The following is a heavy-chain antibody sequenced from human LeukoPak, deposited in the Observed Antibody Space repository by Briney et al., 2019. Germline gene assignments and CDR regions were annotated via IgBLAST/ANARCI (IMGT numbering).Heavy chain of an antibody. Sequence: SCKVSGYTLTDFSMHWVRQATGKGLDWVAVILENGSHQYYADSMKGRFTISRDNSKNTVYLQMDSLRFEAAAVYYCARDLACTSFYSRGQRVLVTVSS. CDR3: ARDLACTSFYS. CDR1: GYTLTDFS. J-gene: IGHJ4*02. CDR2: ILENGSHQ. V-gene: IGHV3-30*04. D-gene: IGHD5-18*01.